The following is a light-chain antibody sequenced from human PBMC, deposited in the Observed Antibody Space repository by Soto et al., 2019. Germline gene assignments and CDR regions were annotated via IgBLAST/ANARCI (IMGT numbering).Light chain of an antibody. Sequence: DIQMTQSPSSLSASVGDRVTITCRASQSISNFLNWYQQKPGKAPKLVIYAVSNLESGVPSRFSGSGSGTEFTLTISSLQPEDFATDSCQQSYGTPKTVGQGTKVEVK. J-gene: IGKJ1*01. CDR2: AVS. CDR1: QSISNF. CDR3: QQSYGTPKT. V-gene: IGKV1-39*01.